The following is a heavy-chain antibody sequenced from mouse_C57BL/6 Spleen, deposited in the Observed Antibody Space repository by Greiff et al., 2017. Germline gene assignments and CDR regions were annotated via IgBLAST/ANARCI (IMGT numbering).Heavy chain of an antibody. J-gene: IGHJ4*01. CDR1: GYTFTSYW. CDR3: AREAYYYPYYYAMDY. V-gene: IGHV1-53*01. D-gene: IGHD1-1*01. CDR2: INPSNGGT. Sequence: QVQLQQPGTELVKPGASVKLSCKASGYTFTSYWMHWVKQRPGQGLEWIGNINPSNGGTNYNEKFKSKATLTVDKSSSTAYMQLSSLTSEDSAVYDCAREAYYYPYYYAMDYWGQGTSVTVSS.